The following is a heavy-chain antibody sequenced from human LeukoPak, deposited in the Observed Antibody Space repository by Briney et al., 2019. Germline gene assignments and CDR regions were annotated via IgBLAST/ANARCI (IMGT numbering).Heavy chain of an antibody. CDR3: ARGPLNGYCSNNSCYVRTKKFDY. CDR1: GGSFSGYY. Sequence: SGTLSLSCVVYGGSFSGYYWRWMRDPPGEGVGWVWEIYHSGGTNNKHSLKSTATISVDTSKNQFSLELSSVTAADTTEYYCARGPLNGYCSNNSCYVRTKKFDYWGQGTLVTVSS. V-gene: IGHV4-34*04. D-gene: IGHD2-2*01. J-gene: IGHJ4*02. CDR2: IYHSGGT.